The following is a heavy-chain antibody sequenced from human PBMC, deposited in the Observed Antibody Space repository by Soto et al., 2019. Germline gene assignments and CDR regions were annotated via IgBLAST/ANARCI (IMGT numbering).Heavy chain of an antibody. Sequence: GASVKVSCKASGYTFTSYGISWVRQAPGQGLEWMGWISAYNGNTNYAQKLQGRVTMTTDTSTSTAYMELRSLRSDDTAVYYCARDMITIVRGVTDHYYGMDVWGQGTTVTVSS. CDR1: GYTFTSYG. V-gene: IGHV1-18*01. CDR3: ARDMITIVRGVTDHYYGMDV. D-gene: IGHD3-10*01. J-gene: IGHJ6*02. CDR2: ISAYNGNT.